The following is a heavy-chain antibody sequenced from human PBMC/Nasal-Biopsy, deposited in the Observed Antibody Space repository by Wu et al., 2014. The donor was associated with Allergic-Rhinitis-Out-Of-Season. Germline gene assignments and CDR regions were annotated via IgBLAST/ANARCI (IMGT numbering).Heavy chain of an antibody. J-gene: IGHJ6*03. D-gene: IGHD3-9*01. CDR2: SGST. CDR3: ARVPTGNYCYYMDV. V-gene: IGHV4-39*01. Sequence: SGSTNYNPSLKSRVTISVDTSKNQFFLKLSSVTAADTAVYYCARVPTGNYCYYMDVWGKGTTVTVSS.